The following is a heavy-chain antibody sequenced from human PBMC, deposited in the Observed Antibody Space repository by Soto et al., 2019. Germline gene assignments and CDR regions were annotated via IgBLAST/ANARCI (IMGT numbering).Heavy chain of an antibody. V-gene: IGHV4-34*01. CDR1: GGSFSGYY. J-gene: IGHJ4*02. D-gene: IGHD4-4*01. CDR2: VNHSGST. Sequence: SETLSLTCAVYGGSFSGYYWSWIRQPPGKGLEWIGDVNHSGSTNYNPSLKSRVTISVDTSNNQFSLKMSSVAAADTAVYYCARHSNRNYGLYYFDYWGLGALVTVSS. CDR3: ARHSNRNYGLYYFDY.